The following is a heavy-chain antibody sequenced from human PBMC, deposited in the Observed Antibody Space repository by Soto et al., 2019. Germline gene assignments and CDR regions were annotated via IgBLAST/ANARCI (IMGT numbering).Heavy chain of an antibody. Sequence: QVQLVESGGGVVQPGRSLRLSCAASGLTFSSYGMHWVRQAPGKGLEWVAVISYDGSNKYYADSVKGRFTISRDNSKNTLYLQMNSLRAEDTAVYYCAKDAYYYDSSGSNAFDYWGQGTLVTVSS. CDR3: AKDAYYYDSSGSNAFDY. J-gene: IGHJ4*02. CDR1: GLTFSSYG. D-gene: IGHD3-22*01. V-gene: IGHV3-30*18. CDR2: ISYDGSNK.